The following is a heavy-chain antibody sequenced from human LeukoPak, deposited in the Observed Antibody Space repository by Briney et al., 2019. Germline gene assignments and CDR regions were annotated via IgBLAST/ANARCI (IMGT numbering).Heavy chain of an antibody. CDR3: ARDTLLWFGETNPYYYGMDV. CDR1: GFTFSSYG. J-gene: IGHJ6*02. V-gene: IGHV3-33*01. D-gene: IGHD3-10*01. Sequence: PGRSLRLSCAASGFTFSSYGMHWVRQAPGKGLEWVAVIWYDGGNKYYADSVKGRFTISRDNSKNTLYLQMNSLRAEDTAVYYCARDTLLWFGETNPYYYGMDVWGQGTTVTVSS. CDR2: IWYDGGNK.